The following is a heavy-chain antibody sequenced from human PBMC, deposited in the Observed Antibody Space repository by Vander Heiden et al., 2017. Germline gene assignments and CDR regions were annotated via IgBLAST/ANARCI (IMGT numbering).Heavy chain of an antibody. CDR2: ISGSGGST. CDR1: GFTFSSYA. V-gene: IGHV3-23*01. D-gene: IGHD6-13*01. CDR3: AKGTYEAAVGDY. J-gene: IGHJ4*02. Sequence: EVQLLESGGGLVQPGGSLSLPCAASGFTFSSYAMSWVRQAPGKGLEWVSAISGSGGSTYYADAVKGRFTISRDNSKKTLYLKMKSMRAEDTAVYYCAKGTYEAAVGDYWGQGTLVTVSS.